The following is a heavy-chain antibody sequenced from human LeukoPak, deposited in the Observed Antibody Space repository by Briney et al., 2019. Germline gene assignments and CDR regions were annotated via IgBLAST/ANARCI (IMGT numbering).Heavy chain of an antibody. D-gene: IGHD3-10*01. CDR2: IYYSGST. CDR1: GGSISSYF. Sequence: SETLSLTCTVSGGSISSYFWSWIRQPPGKSLDWIGYIYYSGSTYYNPSLKSRFTISVDTSKNQFSLKLSSVTAADTAVYYCARDQSGEEDYYYGMDVWGQGTTVTVSS. CDR3: ARDQSGEEDYYYGMDV. V-gene: IGHV4-59*06. J-gene: IGHJ6*02.